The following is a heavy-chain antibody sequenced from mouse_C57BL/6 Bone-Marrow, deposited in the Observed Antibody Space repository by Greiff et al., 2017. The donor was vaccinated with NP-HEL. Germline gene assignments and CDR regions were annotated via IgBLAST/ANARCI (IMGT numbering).Heavy chain of an antibody. CDR1: GYTFTSYW. Sequence: VQLQQPGAELVKPGASVKLSCKASGYTFTSYWMQWVKQRPGQGLEWIGEIDPSDSYTNYNQKFKGKATLTVDTSSSTAYMQLSSLTSEDSAVYYCGLRGFAYWGQGTLVTVSA. J-gene: IGHJ3*01. D-gene: IGHD2-4*01. CDR3: GLRGFAY. V-gene: IGHV1-50*01. CDR2: IDPSDSYT.